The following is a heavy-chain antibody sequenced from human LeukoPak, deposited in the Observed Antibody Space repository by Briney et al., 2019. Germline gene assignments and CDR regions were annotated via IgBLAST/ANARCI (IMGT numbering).Heavy chain of an antibody. CDR3: AISTWIQLWLQVY. V-gene: IGHV1-69*02. CDR1: GGTLSSYT. D-gene: IGHD5-18*01. J-gene: IGHJ4*02. CDR2: IIPILGIA. Sequence: SVKVSCKASGGTLSSYTISWVRQAPGQGLEWMGRIIPILGIANYAQKFQGRVTITADKSTSTAYMKLSSLRSEDTAVYYCAISTWIQLWLQVYWGQGTLATVSS.